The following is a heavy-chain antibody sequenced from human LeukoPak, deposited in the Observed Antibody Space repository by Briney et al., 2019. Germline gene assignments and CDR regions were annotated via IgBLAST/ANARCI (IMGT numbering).Heavy chain of an antibody. D-gene: IGHD1-14*01. CDR1: GGTFSSYA. CDR2: IIPIFGIA. J-gene: IGHJ4*02. V-gene: IGHV1-69*04. CDR3: ARATATALDY. Sequence: SVKVSCKASGGTFSSYAINWVRQAPGQGLEWMGRIIPIFGIANYAQKFQGRVTMTRDTSISTAYMELSGLRPDDTAVYYCARATATALDYWGQGAPVTVSS.